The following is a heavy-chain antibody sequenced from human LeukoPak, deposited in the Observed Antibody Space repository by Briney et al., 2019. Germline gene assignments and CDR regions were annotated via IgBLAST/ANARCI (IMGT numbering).Heavy chain of an antibody. CDR1: GGSFSGYY. CDR2: INHSGST. D-gene: IGHD5-12*01. Sequence: SETLSLTCAVYGGSFSGYYWSWIRQPPGKGLEWIGEINHSGSTNYNPSLKSRVTISVDTSKNQFSLKLSSVTAADTAVYYCARDYGGYDSYYGMDVWGQGTTVTVSS. V-gene: IGHV4-34*09. J-gene: IGHJ6*02. CDR3: ARDYGGYDSYYGMDV.